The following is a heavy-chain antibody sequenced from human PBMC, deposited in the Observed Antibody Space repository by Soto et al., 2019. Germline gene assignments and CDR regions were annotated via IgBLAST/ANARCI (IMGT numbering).Heavy chain of an antibody. CDR2: IIPILGIA. Sequence: ASVKVSCKASGGTFSSYTISWVRQAPGQGLEWMGRIIPILGIANYAQKFQGRVTITADKSTSTANMDPVDTATYYCAHMVEQLVLYGPHFDYWGQGTLVTVSS. V-gene: IGHV1-69*02. J-gene: IGHJ4*02. CDR1: GGTFSSYT. D-gene: IGHD6-6*01. CDR3: QLVLYGPHFDY.